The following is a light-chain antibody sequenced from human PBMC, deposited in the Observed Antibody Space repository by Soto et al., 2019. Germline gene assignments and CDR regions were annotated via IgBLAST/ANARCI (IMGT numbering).Light chain of an antibody. CDR1: QSVSSN. J-gene: IGKJ1*01. CDR3: QQCHSWPPT. V-gene: IGKV3-15*01. Sequence: EIVMTQSPATLSVSPGERATLSCRASQSVSSNLAWYQQKPGQAPRLLIYGASTRATVIPAGFSGSGSGTEFTLTISSLQSEDFAVYYCQQCHSWPPTFGQGTKVDIK. CDR2: GAS.